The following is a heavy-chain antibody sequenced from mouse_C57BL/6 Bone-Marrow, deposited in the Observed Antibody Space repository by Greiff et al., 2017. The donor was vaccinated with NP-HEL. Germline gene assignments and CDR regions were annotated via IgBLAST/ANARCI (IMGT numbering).Heavy chain of an antibody. CDR3: TLYYGRGDRFAY. V-gene: IGHV1-5*01. Sequence: EVQLQQSGTVLARPGASVKMSCKTSGYTFTSYWMHWVKQRPGQGLEWIGAIYPGNSDTSYNQKFKGKAKLTAVTSASTAYMELSSLTNEDSAVYYCTLYYGRGDRFAYWGQGTLVTVSA. D-gene: IGHD1-1*01. J-gene: IGHJ3*01. CDR2: IYPGNSDT. CDR1: GYTFTSYW.